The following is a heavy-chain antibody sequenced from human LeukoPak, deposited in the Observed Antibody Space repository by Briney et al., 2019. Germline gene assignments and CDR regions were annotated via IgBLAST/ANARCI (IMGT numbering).Heavy chain of an antibody. Sequence: ASVKVFCKASGYTFTGYYMHWVRQAPGRGLEWMGWSSANNGNANYAQKLQGRVTMTRDTSTSTAYMELRSLRSDDTAVYYCARDVSHRLFYDSSGYYILFDYWGQGTLVTVSS. V-gene: IGHV1-18*04. J-gene: IGHJ4*02. CDR1: GYTFTGYY. CDR2: SSANNGNA. D-gene: IGHD3-22*01. CDR3: ARDVSHRLFYDSSGYYILFDY.